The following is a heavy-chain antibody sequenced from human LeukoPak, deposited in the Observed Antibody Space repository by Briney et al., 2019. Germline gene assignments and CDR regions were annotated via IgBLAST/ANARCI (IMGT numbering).Heavy chain of an antibody. J-gene: IGHJ4*02. CDR2: IYYSGST. D-gene: IGHD3-22*01. V-gene: IGHV4-59*12. CDR3: ARAWKYYYDSSGYPRGGFFDY. Sequence: PSETLSLTCTVSGGSISSYYWSWIRQPPGKGLEWIGYIYYSGSTNYNPSLKSRVTISVDTSKNQFSLKLSSVTAADTAVYYCARAWKYYYDSSGYPRGGFFDYWGQGTLVTVSS. CDR1: GGSISSYY.